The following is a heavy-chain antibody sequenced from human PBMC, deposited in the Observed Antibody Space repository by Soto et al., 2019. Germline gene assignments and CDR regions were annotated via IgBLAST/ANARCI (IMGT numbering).Heavy chain of an antibody. J-gene: IGHJ4*02. CDR1: GGSISSGDYY. D-gene: IGHD3-22*01. CDR2: IYYSGST. V-gene: IGHV4-30-4*01. CDR3: ARGRYYDSSGYYYI. Sequence: PSETLSLTCTVSGGSISSGDYYWSWIRQPPGKGLEWIGYIYYSGSTYYNQSLKSRVNISVDTSKNQFSLKLSSVTAADTAVYYCARGRYYDSSGYYYIWGQGTLVTVSS.